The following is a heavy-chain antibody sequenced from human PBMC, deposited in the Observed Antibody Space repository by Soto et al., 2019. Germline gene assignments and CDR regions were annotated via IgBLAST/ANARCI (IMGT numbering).Heavy chain of an antibody. CDR3: RVVPLPFDY. CDR1: GVSIGSYY. CDR2: IDYSGST. D-gene: IGHD2-2*01. V-gene: IGHV4-59*01. J-gene: IGHJ4*02. Sequence: SETLSLTCTVSGVSIGSYYWSWIRQPPGKGLEWIGYIDYSGSTNYNPSLKSRLTISVDTSKNQFSLRLNSVTAADTALYYCRVVPLPFDYWGQGPLVTVSS.